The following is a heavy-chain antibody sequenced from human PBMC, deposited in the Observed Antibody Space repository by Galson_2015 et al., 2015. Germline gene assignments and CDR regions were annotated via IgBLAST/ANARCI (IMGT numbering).Heavy chain of an antibody. V-gene: IGHV4-34*01. D-gene: IGHD6-13*01. J-gene: IGHJ1*01. CDR3: ARGHKYSSSWPRGYFHH. Sequence: SRVTISVDTSKNQFSLKLSSVTAADTAVYYCARGHKYSSSWPRGYFHHWGQGTLVTVSS.